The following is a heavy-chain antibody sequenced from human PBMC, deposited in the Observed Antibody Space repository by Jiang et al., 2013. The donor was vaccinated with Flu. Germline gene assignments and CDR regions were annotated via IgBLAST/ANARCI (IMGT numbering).Heavy chain of an antibody. D-gene: IGHD6-19*01. J-gene: IGHJ4*02. CDR2: ISYDGSNK. V-gene: IGHV3-30*18. CDR1: GFTFSSYG. Sequence: VQLVESGGGVVQPGRSLRLSCAASGFTFSSYGMHWVRQAPGKGLEWVAVISYDGSNKYYADSVKGRFTISRDNSKNTLYLQMNSLRAEDTAVYYCAKAGLGIAVAADSDYWGQGTLVTVSS. CDR3: AKAGLGIAVAADSDY.